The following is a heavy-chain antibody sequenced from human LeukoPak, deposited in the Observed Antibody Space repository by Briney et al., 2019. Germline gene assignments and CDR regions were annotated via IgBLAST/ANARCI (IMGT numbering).Heavy chain of an antibody. Sequence: GGSLRLSCAASGFTFDDYAMHWVRQAPGKGLEWVSGISWNSGSIGYADSVKGRFTISRDNAKNSLYLQMNSLRAEDTALYYCAKDMSYDSSGPYFDYWGQGTLVTVSS. CDR2: ISWNSGSI. J-gene: IGHJ4*02. CDR1: GFTFDDYA. CDR3: AKDMSYDSSGPYFDY. V-gene: IGHV3-9*01. D-gene: IGHD3-22*01.